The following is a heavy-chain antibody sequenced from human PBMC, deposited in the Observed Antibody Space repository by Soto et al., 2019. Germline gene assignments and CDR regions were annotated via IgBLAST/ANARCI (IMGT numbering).Heavy chain of an antibody. J-gene: IGHJ3*02. CDR1: GFICGSYD. CDR2: ILVGGST. D-gene: IGHD1-1*01. Sequence: TGGSLRLSCAVSGFICGSYDMSWVRQAPGKGLEWVSTILVGGSTHYEDSVKGRFTISRDTSKNTVYLQMNSLTAGDTAFYYCAKATATSGGAFEIYGQGTMVTVSS. V-gene: IGHV3-23*01. CDR3: AKATATSGGAFEI.